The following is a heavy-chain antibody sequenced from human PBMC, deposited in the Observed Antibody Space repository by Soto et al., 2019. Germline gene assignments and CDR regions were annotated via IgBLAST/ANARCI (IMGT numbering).Heavy chain of an antibody. J-gene: IGHJ6*02. CDR3: ARDQEVHDSRGHKIRAMDV. Sequence: GGTHRLSCAASGFPYSRYEMNWVRQAPVKGPEWISYISESGTSMYYADAVKGRFAISRDNAQNSLYLQMNSLRIEDTAVYYCARDQEVHDSRGHKIRAMDVWGQGTTVTVSS. CDR1: GFPYSRYE. V-gene: IGHV3-48*03. D-gene: IGHD6-19*01. CDR2: ISESGTSM.